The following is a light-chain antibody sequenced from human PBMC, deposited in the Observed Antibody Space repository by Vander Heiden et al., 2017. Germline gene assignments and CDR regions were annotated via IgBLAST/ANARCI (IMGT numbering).Light chain of an antibody. CDR1: SSDVGSYNH. Sequence: QSALTPPASVSASPGHSITISCTGTSSDVGSYNHVSWYQQLPGKAPKLMIYEVSKRPSGVSNRFSGSKSGNTASLTISGLQAEDEADYYCCSYAGSSTVVFGGGTKLTVL. V-gene: IGLV2-23*02. J-gene: IGLJ2*01. CDR2: EVS. CDR3: CSYAGSSTVV.